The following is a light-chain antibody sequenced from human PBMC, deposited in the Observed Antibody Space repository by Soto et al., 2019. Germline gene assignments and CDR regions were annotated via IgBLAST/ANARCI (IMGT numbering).Light chain of an antibody. CDR2: AAS. CDR3: LHDYNYPRT. CDR1: QGINNE. V-gene: IGKV1-6*01. J-gene: IGKJ1*01. Sequence: AIQMTQSPSSLSASVGDRVTITCRASQGINNELAWYQQKPGKAPKLLIYAASSLQSGVPSRFSGSGSGTDFALTISRLQPEDFATYFCLHDYNYPRTFGQGTKVE.